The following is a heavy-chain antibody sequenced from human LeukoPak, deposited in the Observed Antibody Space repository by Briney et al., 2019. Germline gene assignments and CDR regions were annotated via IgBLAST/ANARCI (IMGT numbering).Heavy chain of an antibody. CDR1: GGSFSGYY. Sequence: SETLSLTCAVYGGSFSGYYWSWIRQPPGKGLEWIGEINHSGSTNYNPSLKSRVTMSVDTSKNQFSLKLSSVTAADTAVYYCARGYCSGGSCYPAEYFQHWGQGTLVTVSS. CDR2: INHSGST. V-gene: IGHV4-34*01. CDR3: ARGYCSGGSCYPAEYFQH. J-gene: IGHJ1*01. D-gene: IGHD2-15*01.